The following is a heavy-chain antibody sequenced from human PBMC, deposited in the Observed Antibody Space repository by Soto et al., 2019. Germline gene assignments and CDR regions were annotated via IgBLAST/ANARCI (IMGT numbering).Heavy chain of an antibody. V-gene: IGHV5-51*01. CDR1: GYTFTTRW. CDR3: ARPKYSSSWRIFEY. D-gene: IGHD6-13*01. Sequence: PGESLTLSCQASGYTFTTRWIAWVRQVPGKGLEWMGAVYPGDSQTRYSPPFQGQVTVSADKSTNTAYLQWSNLKASDTAIYYCARPKYSSSWRIFEYWGQGTLVTVAS. CDR2: VYPGDSQT. J-gene: IGHJ4*02.